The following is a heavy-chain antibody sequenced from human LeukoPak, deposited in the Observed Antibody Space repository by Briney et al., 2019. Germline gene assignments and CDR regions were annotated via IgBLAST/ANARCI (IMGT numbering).Heavy chain of an antibody. Sequence: PSETLSLTCTVSGYSISSGYYWGWIRQPPGKGLEWIGRIYHSGSTYYNPSLKSRVTISVETSKNQFSLKLSSVTAADTAVYYCASAEYSGSYAYAFDIWGQGTMVTVSS. CDR1: GYSISSGYY. D-gene: IGHD1-26*01. J-gene: IGHJ3*02. CDR2: IYHSGST. V-gene: IGHV4-38-2*02. CDR3: ASAEYSGSYAYAFDI.